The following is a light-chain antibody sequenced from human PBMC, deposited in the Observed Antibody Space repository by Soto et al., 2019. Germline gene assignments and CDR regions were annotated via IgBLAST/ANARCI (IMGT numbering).Light chain of an antibody. CDR2: AAS. CDR1: QGISSS. CDR3: QQANSFLSIT. J-gene: IGKJ5*01. Sequence: DIQMTQSPSSVSASVGDRVSITCRASQGISSSLAWYQQKPGKAPKLLIYAASILQGGVPSRFSGSGSGTDFTLTISSLQPEDFATYYCQQANSFLSITFGQGTRLEIK. V-gene: IGKV1-12*02.